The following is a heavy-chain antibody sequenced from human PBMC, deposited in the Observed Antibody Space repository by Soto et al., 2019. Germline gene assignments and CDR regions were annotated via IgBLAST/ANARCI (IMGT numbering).Heavy chain of an antibody. Sequence: SETKSLTCAVSGYSISSGYYWGWIRQPPGKGLEWIGSIYHSRSTYYNPSLKSRVTISVDTSKNQFSLKLSSVTAADTAVYYCARGKAADYDFWSGYYGAFDIWGHGTMGT. CDR1: GYSISSGYY. CDR2: IYHSRST. J-gene: IGHJ3*02. CDR3: ARGKAADYDFWSGYYGAFDI. V-gene: IGHV4-38-2*01. D-gene: IGHD3-3*01.